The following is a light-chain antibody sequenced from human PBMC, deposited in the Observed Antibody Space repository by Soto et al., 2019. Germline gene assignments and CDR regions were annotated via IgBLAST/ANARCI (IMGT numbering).Light chain of an antibody. V-gene: IGKV3-15*01. CDR3: QQYNKWPST. Sequence: EIVMTQSPATLSVSPGERATLSCRASQSVNSKLAWYQQKPGQAPRLLIYGASTGATDIPDRYSGSRSGTDFTLTISSLQSEDFAVYYCQQYNKWPSTFGQGTKVDIK. CDR1: QSVNSK. CDR2: GAS. J-gene: IGKJ1*01.